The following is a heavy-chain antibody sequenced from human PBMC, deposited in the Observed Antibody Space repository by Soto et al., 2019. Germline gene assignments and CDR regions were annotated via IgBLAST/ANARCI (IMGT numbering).Heavy chain of an antibody. D-gene: IGHD3-22*01. CDR3: ASTTRYYDSGGYYTLGRGGGMDV. CDR2: ISDYNGNT. J-gene: IGHJ6*02. CDR1: GYTFTSYG. Sequence: QVQLVQSGAEVKKPGASVKVSCKASGYTFTSYGISWVRQAPGQGGEWRGWISDYNGNTNYAQKLQGRVTMTTDTTTSTAYMELRTLRPDDTAVYYCASTTRYYDSGGYYTLGRGGGMDVWGQGTTVTVSS. V-gene: IGHV1-18*01.